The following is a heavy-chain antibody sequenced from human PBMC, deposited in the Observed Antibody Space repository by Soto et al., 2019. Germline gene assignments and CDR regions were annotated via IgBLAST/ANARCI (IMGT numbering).Heavy chain of an antibody. J-gene: IGHJ4*02. CDR2: ISYDGSNK. CDR1: GFTFSSYA. Sequence: QVQLVESGGGVVQPGRSLRLSCAASGFTFSSYAMHWVRQAPGKGLEWVEVISYDGSNKYYADSVKGRFTISRDNSKNTLYLQMNSLRAEDTAVYYCARDSGSYRSDGFDYWGQGTLVTVSS. CDR3: ARDSGSYRSDGFDY. V-gene: IGHV3-30-3*01. D-gene: IGHD3-16*02.